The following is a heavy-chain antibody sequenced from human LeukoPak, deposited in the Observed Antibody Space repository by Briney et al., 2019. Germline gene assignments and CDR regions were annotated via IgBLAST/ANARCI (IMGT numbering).Heavy chain of an antibody. CDR3: ARGVPYFDHSGDIYIDAFDI. D-gene: IGHD2-15*01. J-gene: IGHJ3*02. V-gene: IGHV4-59*01. Sequence: SETLSLTCTVSGGSINDYYWTWSRQTPGKRLEWLGYIHSNGNTSYSPSLKRRVIMSVDTSKNPCSLRLSSVTTADTAVYYCARGVPYFDHSGDIYIDAFDIWGQGTMVTVSS. CDR1: GGSINDYY. CDR2: IHSNGNT.